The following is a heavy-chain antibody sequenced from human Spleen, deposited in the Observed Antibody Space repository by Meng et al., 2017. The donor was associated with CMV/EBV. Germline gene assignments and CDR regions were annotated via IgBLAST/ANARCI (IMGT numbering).Heavy chain of an antibody. CDR1: GFTFSNAW. Sequence: SGFTFSNAWMNWVRQAPGKGLEWVGRIKTKTDSGTTDYAAPVKGRFTISRDDSKNTLYLQMNSLKTEDTAVYYCARVQLRGVICDPWGQGTLVTVSS. CDR3: ARVQLRGVICDP. J-gene: IGHJ5*02. CDR2: IKTKTDSGTT. D-gene: IGHD3-10*01. V-gene: IGHV3-15*01.